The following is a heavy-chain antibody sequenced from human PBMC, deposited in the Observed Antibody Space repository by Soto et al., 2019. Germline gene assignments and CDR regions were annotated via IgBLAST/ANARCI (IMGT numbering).Heavy chain of an antibody. CDR3: SISLDS. J-gene: IGHJ4*02. CDR2: INPDGSEK. V-gene: IGHV3-7*01. CDR1: GFTFSSFW. Sequence: PGGSLRLSCAASGFTFSSFWMDWVRQAPGKGLEWVANINPDGSEKHYVDSVKGRFTISRDNAKNSLYLQMSSLTAEDSALYYCSISLDSCGQGSRVTVSS.